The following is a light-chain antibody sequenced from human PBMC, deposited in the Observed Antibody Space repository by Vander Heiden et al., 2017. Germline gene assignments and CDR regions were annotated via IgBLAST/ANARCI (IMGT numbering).Light chain of an antibody. Sequence: DIVMTQSPDSLAVSLGERATINCKSSQSVLYSSNNKNYLAWYQQKPGQPPKLLIYWASTRESGVPDRFSGSGSGTDFTLTISSLQAEDVAVYYCQQDYSTPQTFGQGTKVEMK. CDR2: WAS. CDR3: QQDYSTPQT. CDR1: QSVLYSSNNKNY. V-gene: IGKV4-1*01. J-gene: IGKJ1*01.